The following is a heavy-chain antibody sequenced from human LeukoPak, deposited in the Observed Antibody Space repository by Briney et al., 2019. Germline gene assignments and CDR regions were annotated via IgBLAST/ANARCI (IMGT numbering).Heavy chain of an antibody. D-gene: IGHD3-22*01. CDR1: GFTVISNY. CDR2: IYSGGST. CDR3: ARGGGVVALQR. V-gene: IGHV3-66*01. J-gene: IGHJ1*01. Sequence: GGSLRLSCAASGFTVISNYMSWVRQAPGKGLEWVSVIYSGGSTYYADSVKGRFTISRDNSKNTLYLQMSSLRAEYTAVYYCARGGGVVALQRWGQGTLVTVSS.